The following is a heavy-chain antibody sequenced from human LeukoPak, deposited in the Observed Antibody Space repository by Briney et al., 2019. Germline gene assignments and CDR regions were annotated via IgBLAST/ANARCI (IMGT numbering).Heavy chain of an antibody. Sequence: GASVKVSCKASGYTFTSYYMHWVRQAPGQGLEWMGGITPIFGTANYAQKFQGRVTITADESTSTAYMELSSLRSEDTAVYYCARDRATYYDFWSGYSFEGGHPPDYYGMDVWGQGTTVTVSS. CDR1: GYTFTSYY. V-gene: IGHV1-69*13. D-gene: IGHD3-3*01. CDR3: ARDRATYYDFWSGYSFEGGHPPDYYGMDV. J-gene: IGHJ6*02. CDR2: ITPIFGTA.